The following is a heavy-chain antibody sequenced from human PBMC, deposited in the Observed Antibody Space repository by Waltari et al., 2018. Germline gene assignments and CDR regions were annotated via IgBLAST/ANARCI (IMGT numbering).Heavy chain of an antibody. CDR1: GFTFSSYA. Sequence: EVQLLESGGGLVQPGGSLRLSCAASGFTFSSYAMSWVRQAPGKGLEWVSAISCLGGSTYYDDSVKGRFTISIDNSKNTQHLQMNSLRAEDTAVYYCAKGRIAARVPLLHYWGQGTLVTVSS. CDR2: ISCLGGST. V-gene: IGHV3-23*01. J-gene: IGHJ4*02. CDR3: AKGRIAARVPLLHY. D-gene: IGHD6-6*01.